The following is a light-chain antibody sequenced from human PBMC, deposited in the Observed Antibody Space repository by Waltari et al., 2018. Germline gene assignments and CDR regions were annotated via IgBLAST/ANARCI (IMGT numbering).Light chain of an antibody. CDR2: EVT. Sequence: QSALTQPRPVSGSPGQSVTISCTGPSSDVGGYAYLSWYQHHPGKAPKLMICEVTKRPSGVPDRFSGSKSGNTASLTISGLQAEDEADYYCCSYAGSYTHVVFGGGTKLTVL. CDR1: SSDVGGYAY. CDR3: CSYAGSYTHVV. V-gene: IGLV2-11*01. J-gene: IGLJ2*01.